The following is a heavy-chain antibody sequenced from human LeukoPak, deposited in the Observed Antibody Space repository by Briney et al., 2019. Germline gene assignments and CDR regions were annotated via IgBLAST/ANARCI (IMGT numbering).Heavy chain of an antibody. J-gene: IGHJ3*02. Sequence: GGSLRLSCAASGFIFSDYYMSWIRQAPGKGLEWVSHISSSGSNIHHADSVKGRFTISRDNAKNSLYLQMNSLRAEDTAVYYCARELSGSEFYDAFDIWGQGTMVTVSS. CDR2: ISSSGSNI. V-gene: IGHV3-11*04. CDR3: ARELSGSEFYDAFDI. CDR1: GFIFSDYY. D-gene: IGHD3-10*01.